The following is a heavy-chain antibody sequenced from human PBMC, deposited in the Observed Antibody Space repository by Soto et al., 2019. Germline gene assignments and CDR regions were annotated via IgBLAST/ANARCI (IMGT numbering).Heavy chain of an antibody. J-gene: IGHJ5*02. CDR2: IYWNDDK. V-gene: IGHV2-5*01. CDR1: GFSLSTSGVG. Sequence: SGPTLVKPTQTLTLTCTFSGFSLSTSGVGVGWIRQPPGKALEWLALIYWNDDKRYSPSLKSRLTITKDTSKNQVVLTMTNMDPVDTATYYCAHRRRGTGTTHNWFDPWGQGTLVTVSS. D-gene: IGHD1-7*01. CDR3: AHRRRGTGTTHNWFDP.